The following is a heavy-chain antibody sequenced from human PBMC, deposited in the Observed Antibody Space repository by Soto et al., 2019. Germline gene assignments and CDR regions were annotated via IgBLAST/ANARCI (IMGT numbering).Heavy chain of an antibody. CDR3: AGGGMDIVVVPAAMGRKKQLKIGPYYYYGMDV. D-gene: IGHD2-2*03. Sequence: GGSLRLSCAASGFTFSSYWMSWVRQAPGKGLEWVANIKQDGSEKYYVDSVKGRFTISRDNAKNSLYLQMNSLRAEDTAVYYCAGGGMDIVVVPAAMGRKKQLKIGPYYYYGMDVWGQGTTVTVSS. V-gene: IGHV3-7*05. J-gene: IGHJ6*02. CDR1: GFTFSSYW. CDR2: IKQDGSEK.